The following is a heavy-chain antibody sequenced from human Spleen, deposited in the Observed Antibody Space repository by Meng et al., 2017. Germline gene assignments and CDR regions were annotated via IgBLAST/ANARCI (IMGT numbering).Heavy chain of an antibody. Sequence: VHVVHPGPEWKKPGASVKASCKPVDYHFPAYYLPRVRRAPGQGLEWMGRINPKSGDTHYAQKFQARVTMTGDTSISTAYMELSGLRSDDTAMYYCARDEDISAAGKLFGDYWGQGTLVTVSS. CDR3: ARDEDISAAGKLFGDY. CDR1: DYHFPAYY. D-gene: IGHD6-25*01. CDR2: INPKSGDT. J-gene: IGHJ4*02. V-gene: IGHV1-2*06.